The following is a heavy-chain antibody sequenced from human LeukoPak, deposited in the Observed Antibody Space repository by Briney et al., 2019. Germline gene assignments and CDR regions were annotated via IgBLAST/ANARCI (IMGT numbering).Heavy chain of an antibody. D-gene: IGHD1-26*01. CDR2: INHSGST. CDR1: GGSFSGYY. CDR3: ARASYSIGYNWFDP. J-gene: IGHJ5*02. V-gene: IGHV4-34*01. Sequence: SETLSLTCAVYGGSFSGYYWSWIRQPPGKGLEWIGEINHSGSTNYNPSLKSRVTISVDTSKNQFSLKLSSVTAADTAVYYCARASYSIGYNWFDPWGQGTLITVSS.